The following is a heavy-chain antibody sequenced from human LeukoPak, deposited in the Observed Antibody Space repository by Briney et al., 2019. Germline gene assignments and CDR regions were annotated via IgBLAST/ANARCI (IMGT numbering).Heavy chain of an antibody. CDR1: GGSISSSSYY. D-gene: IGHD3-22*01. V-gene: IGHV4-39*07. CDR3: ARDAPHFLSYYYDRYWFDP. CDR2: IYYSGST. Sequence: SETLSLTCTVSGGSISSSSYYWGWIRQPPGKGLEWVGSIYYSGSTYYNPSLKSRVTISVDTSKNQFSLKLSSVTAADTAVYYCARDAPHFLSYYYDRYWFDPWGQGTLVTVSS. J-gene: IGHJ5*02.